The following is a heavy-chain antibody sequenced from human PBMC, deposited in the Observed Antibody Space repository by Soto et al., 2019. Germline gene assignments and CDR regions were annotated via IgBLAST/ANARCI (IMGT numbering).Heavy chain of an antibody. V-gene: IGHV1-69*06. J-gene: IGHJ5*02. CDR3: ARDYGDIVVANNWFDP. CDR2: IIPIFGTA. D-gene: IGHD2-21*01. Sequence: SVKVSCKASGGTFSSYAISWVRQAPGQGLEWMGGIIPIFGTANYAQKFQGRVTITADKSTSTAYMELSSLRSEDTAVYYCARDYGDIVVANNWFDPWGQGTLVTVSS. CDR1: GGTFSSYA.